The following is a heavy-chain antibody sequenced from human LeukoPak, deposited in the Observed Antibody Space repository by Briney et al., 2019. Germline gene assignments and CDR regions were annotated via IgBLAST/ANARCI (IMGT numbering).Heavy chain of an antibody. Sequence: GGSLRLSCAASGFTFSSYWMHWVRQAPGKGLVWVSRINSDGSSTSHADSVKGRFTISRDNAKNTLYLQMNSLRAEDTALYYCARHRDSSSSVVYYYYGMDVWGQGTTVTVSS. V-gene: IGHV3-74*01. J-gene: IGHJ6*02. CDR3: ARHRDSSSSVVYYYYGMDV. CDR2: INSDGSST. D-gene: IGHD6-6*01. CDR1: GFTFSSYW.